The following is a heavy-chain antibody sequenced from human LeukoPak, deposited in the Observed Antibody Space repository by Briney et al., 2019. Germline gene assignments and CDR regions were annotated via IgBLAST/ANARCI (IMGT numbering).Heavy chain of an antibody. V-gene: IGHV3-30-3*01. J-gene: IGHJ4*02. CDR2: ISYDGSNK. CDR1: GFTFSSYA. Sequence: GGSLRLSCAASGFTFSSYAMHWVRQAPGKGLEWVAVISYDGSNKYYADSVKGRFTISGDNSKNTLYLQMNSLRAEDTAVYYCARVRVGYCSSTSCYEFDYWGQGTLVTVSS. CDR3: ARVRVGYCSSTSCYEFDY. D-gene: IGHD2-2*01.